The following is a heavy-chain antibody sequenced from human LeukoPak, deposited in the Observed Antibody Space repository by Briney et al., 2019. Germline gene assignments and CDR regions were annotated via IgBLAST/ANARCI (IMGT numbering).Heavy chain of an antibody. D-gene: IGHD6-6*01. CDR3: ARSKYSSLSDAFDI. CDR2: ISAYNGNT. V-gene: IGHV1-18*01. CDR1: GYTFTSYG. Sequence: ASVKVSCKASGYTFTSYGISWVRQAPGQGLEWMGWISAYNGNTNYAQKLQGRVTMTTDTSTSTAYMELRSLRSDDTAVYYCARSKYSSLSDAFDIWGQGTMVTVSS. J-gene: IGHJ3*02.